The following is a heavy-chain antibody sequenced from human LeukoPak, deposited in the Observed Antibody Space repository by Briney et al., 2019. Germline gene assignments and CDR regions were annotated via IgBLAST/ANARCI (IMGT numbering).Heavy chain of an antibody. D-gene: IGHD3-10*01. CDR2: IFSGGST. Sequence: GGSLTVSCAASGFTVSSNYMSWVRQAPGKGLEWVSVIFSGGSTYYADSVKGRFTISRDNSKNTLYLQMNSLRAEDTAVYYCAREGRKYGSGSLYYFDYLGQGTPVTVSS. J-gene: IGHJ4*02. CDR1: GFTVSSNY. CDR3: AREGRKYGSGSLYYFDY. V-gene: IGHV3-66*01.